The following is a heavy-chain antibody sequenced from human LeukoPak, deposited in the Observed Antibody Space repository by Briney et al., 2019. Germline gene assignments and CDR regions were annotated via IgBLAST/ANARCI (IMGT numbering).Heavy chain of an antibody. Sequence: PGGSLRLSCTASGFTFGGYAMSWFRQAPGKGLEWVGFIRSKAYGGTTEYAASVKGRFTISRDDYKSIAYLQMNSLKTEDTAVYYCNREVWEPLDYWGQGTLVTVSS. CDR3: NREVWEPLDY. V-gene: IGHV3-49*03. CDR2: IRSKAYGGTT. CDR1: GFTFGGYA. D-gene: IGHD1-26*01. J-gene: IGHJ4*02.